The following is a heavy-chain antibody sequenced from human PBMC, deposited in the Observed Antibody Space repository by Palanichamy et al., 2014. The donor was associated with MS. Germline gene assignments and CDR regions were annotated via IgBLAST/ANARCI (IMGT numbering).Heavy chain of an antibody. V-gene: IGHV3-33*01. CDR1: GFSFSHYG. CDR3: VGDLGWSNDY. D-gene: IGHD6-19*01. CDR2: IWYDGSNK. J-gene: IGHJ4*02. Sequence: QVQLVESGGGVVQPGRSLRLSCAASGFSFSHYGMHWVRQAPGKGLEWVAIIWYDGSNKYYADSVKGRFAISRDNSKNTLVLHMNSLRAEDTAVYFCVGDLGWSNDYWGRGTLVTVSS.